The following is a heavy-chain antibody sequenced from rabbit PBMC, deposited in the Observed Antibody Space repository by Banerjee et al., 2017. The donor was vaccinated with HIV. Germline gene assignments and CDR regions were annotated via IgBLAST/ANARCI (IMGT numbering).Heavy chain of an antibody. Sequence: QSLEESGGGLVQPVGSLTPTSTVSGFSLSSYTMRWVRQAPGKGLEWIACIDTGDDSTYYASWARGRFTISKTSSTTVTLQMTSLTAADTATYFCARDLAGAIGWNFNLWGPGTLVTVS. CDR2: IDTGDDST. V-gene: IGHV1S40*01. CDR3: ARDLAGAIGWNFNL. CDR1: GFSLSSYT. D-gene: IGHD4-1*01. J-gene: IGHJ4*01.